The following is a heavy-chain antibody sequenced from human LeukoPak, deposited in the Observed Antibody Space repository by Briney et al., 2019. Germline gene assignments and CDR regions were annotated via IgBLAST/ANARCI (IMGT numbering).Heavy chain of an antibody. Sequence: GGSLRLSCAASGLTFDDYGMSWVRQAPGKGLEWVSGINWNGGSTGYADSVKGRFTISRDNAKNSLYLQMNSLRAEDTALYYCARAPYYYDSSGYSLSDYWGQGTLVTVSS. CDR2: INWNGGST. J-gene: IGHJ4*02. CDR3: ARAPYYYDSSGYSLSDY. D-gene: IGHD3-22*01. CDR1: GLTFDDYG. V-gene: IGHV3-20*04.